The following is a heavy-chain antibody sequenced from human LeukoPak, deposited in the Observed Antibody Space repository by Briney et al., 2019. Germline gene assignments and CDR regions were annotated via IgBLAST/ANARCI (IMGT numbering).Heavy chain of an antibody. CDR3: ARGPDIVVVVAATCLGFDY. V-gene: IGHV4-39*02. CDR1: GGSISGSSYY. J-gene: IGHJ4*02. Sequence: SETLSLTCTVSGGSISGSSYYWGWIRQPPGKGLEWIGSIYYSGSTYYNPSLKSRVTISVDTSKNQFSLKLNSVTATDTAVYYCARGPDIVVVVAATCLGFDYWGQGTLVTVSS. CDR2: IYYSGST. D-gene: IGHD2-15*01.